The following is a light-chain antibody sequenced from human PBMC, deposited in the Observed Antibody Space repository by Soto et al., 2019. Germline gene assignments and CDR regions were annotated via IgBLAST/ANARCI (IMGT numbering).Light chain of an antibody. CDR1: SGHSSYI. CDR2: LEGSGNY. Sequence: QSVLTQSSSSSASLGSSVKLTCTLSSGHSSYIIAWHQQQPGKAPRYLMKLEGSGNYNKGSGVPDRFSGSSSGADRCLTISNLQFEDEADYYCETWGSNYRVFGGVTNLTVL. V-gene: IGLV4-60*02. J-gene: IGLJ2*01. CDR3: ETWGSNYRV.